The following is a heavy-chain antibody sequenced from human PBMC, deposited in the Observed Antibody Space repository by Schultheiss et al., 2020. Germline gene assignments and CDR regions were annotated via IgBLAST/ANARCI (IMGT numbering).Heavy chain of an antibody. CDR3: ARQDIVVVPAAIGGFDP. V-gene: IGHV5-51*01. CDR1: GFSFTRYW. D-gene: IGHD2-2*01. J-gene: IGHJ5*02. Sequence: GGSLRLSCQASGFSFTRYWIGWVRQMPGKGLEWMGIIYPGDSDSRYSPSFQGQVTISADKSISTAYLQWSSLKASDTAMYYCARQDIVVVPAAIGGFDPWGQGTLVTVSS. CDR2: IYPGDSDS.